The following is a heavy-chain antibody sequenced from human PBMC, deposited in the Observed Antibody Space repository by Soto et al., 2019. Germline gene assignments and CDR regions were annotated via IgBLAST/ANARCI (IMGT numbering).Heavy chain of an antibody. CDR1: GFTYTSYT. V-gene: IGHV3-21*02. D-gene: IGHD2-2*02. CDR2: ISGSSGHI. J-gene: IGHJ4*02. CDR3: ATLLTTFWQYRFDY. Sequence: EVLLVESGGGPVRPGGSLRLSCAASGFTYTSYTMNWVRQAPGKGLEWVSSISGSSGHIYYADSVKGRFTISRDNAKNSLYLQMNSLRAEDTAVYYCATLLTTFWQYRFDYWGQGTLVTVSS.